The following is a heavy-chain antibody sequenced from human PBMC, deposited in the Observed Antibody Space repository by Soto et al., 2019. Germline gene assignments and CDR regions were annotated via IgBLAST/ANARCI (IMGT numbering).Heavy chain of an antibody. CDR2: IKSKTDGGT. V-gene: IGHV3-15*07. Sequence: PGGSLRLSCAASGFIFSDAWMNWVRQAPGKGLEWVGRIKSKTDGGTAAPVKGRFTISTDVSKNMLYLQMDSLKPEDTALYYCVTENWCLRKWGHGTLVTVSS. J-gene: IGHJ4*01. CDR1: GFIFSDAW. D-gene: IGHD2-8*02. CDR3: VTENWCLRK.